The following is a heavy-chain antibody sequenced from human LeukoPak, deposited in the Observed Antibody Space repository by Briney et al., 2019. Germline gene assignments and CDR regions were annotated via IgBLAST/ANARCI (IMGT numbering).Heavy chain of an antibody. CDR2: IRAYNGNT. J-gene: IGHJ6*02. Sequence: ASVTVSFTASGYTFSIYGISWVRHAPGQGLEWMGWIRAYNGNTNYAQKLQGRVTMTTDTSTSTAYMELRSLTSDDTAVYYCARVPVWLVWGQGTTVTVSS. D-gene: IGHD2-8*01. V-gene: IGHV1-18*01. CDR1: GYTFSIYG. CDR3: ARVPVWLV.